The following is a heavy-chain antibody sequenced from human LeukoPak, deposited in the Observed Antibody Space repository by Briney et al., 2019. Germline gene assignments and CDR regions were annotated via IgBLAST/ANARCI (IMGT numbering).Heavy chain of an antibody. D-gene: IGHD2-8*01. CDR3: ARDNGNKYYFDY. Sequence: PGGSLRLSCAASGFMFSDYFMSWIRQAPVKELEWISYISSNSKYTKYADSVKGRFTISRDNAKKSLYLQMNSLRAEDTAVYYCARDNGNKYYFDYWGQGTLVTVSS. CDR1: GFMFSDYF. V-gene: IGHV3-11*05. J-gene: IGHJ4*02. CDR2: ISSNSKYT.